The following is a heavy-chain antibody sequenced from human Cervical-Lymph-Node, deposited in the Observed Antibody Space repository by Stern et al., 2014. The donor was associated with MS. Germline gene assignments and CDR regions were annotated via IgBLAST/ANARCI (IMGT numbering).Heavy chain of an antibody. Sequence: QVQLVESGAEVKKPASSVKVSCKASGGTFNTSAISWVRQAPGQGLEWMGGIIPIIGTTNYAQKFQGRVTFTADKSTSTAYMALSGLRYEDTAVYYCARDLGVGPSVSWGQGTVVTVSS. V-gene: IGHV1-69*06. CDR1: GGTFNTSA. CDR3: ARDLGVGPSVS. J-gene: IGHJ5*02. D-gene: IGHD5/OR15-5a*01. CDR2: IIPIIGTT.